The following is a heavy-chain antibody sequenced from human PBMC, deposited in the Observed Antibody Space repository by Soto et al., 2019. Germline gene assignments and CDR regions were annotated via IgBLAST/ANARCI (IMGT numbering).Heavy chain of an antibody. J-gene: IGHJ4*02. Sequence: QVHLVQSGAEVKKPGASVKVSCKGSGYGFTTYGITWVRQAPGQGLEWMAWISAHNGNTDYAQNLQGRVNVTRDTATSTAYMEVRSLRSGDTAVYYWARGRYGDYWGQGALVTVSS. CDR1: GYGFTTYG. V-gene: IGHV1-18*01. CDR2: ISAHNGNT. CDR3: ARGRYGDY. D-gene: IGHD1-1*01.